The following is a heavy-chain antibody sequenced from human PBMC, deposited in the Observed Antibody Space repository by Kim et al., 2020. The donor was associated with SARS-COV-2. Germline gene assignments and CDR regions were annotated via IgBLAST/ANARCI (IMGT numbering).Heavy chain of an antibody. J-gene: IGHJ3*02. V-gene: IGHV4-39*01. Sequence: PSLKGRVTISVETSKNQFSLKLSSVTAADTAVYYCASLSMVRGVPDAFDIWGQGTMVTVSS. D-gene: IGHD3-10*01. CDR3: ASLSMVRGVPDAFDI.